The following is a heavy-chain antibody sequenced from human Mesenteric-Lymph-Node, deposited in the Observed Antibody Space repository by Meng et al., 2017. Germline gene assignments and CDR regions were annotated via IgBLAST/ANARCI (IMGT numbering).Heavy chain of an antibody. CDR2: ISSSSSYI. CDR1: GFSFSSNG. CDR3: AREYGDA. V-gene: IGHV3-21*01. D-gene: IGHD4-17*01. Sequence: VHLVASGGGVVQPGRSLSLSCAASGFSFSSNGMNWVRQAPGKGLEWVSSISSSSSYIYYADSVKGRFTISRDNAKNSLYLQMNSLRAEDTAVYYCAREYGDAWGQGTLVTASS. J-gene: IGHJ5*02.